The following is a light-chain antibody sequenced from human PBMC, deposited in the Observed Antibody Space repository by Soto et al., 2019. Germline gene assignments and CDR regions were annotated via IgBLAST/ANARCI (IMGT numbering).Light chain of an antibody. CDR3: QLRDHWPQT. V-gene: IGKV3-11*01. Sequence: EILLTQSPATLSLSPGERATLSCRASQSINSYLAWYQHKPGQAPRLLIADAYNRAAGIPARFSGSGFGTDFTLTISSLQPEDFAVYFCQLRDHWPQTLGLGTKVEIK. CDR2: DAY. CDR1: QSINSY. J-gene: IGKJ1*01.